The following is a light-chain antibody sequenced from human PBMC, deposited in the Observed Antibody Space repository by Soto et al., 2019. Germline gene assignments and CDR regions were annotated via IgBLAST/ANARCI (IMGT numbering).Light chain of an antibody. V-gene: IGKV3-15*01. CDR3: QPYNNWPLT. J-gene: IGKJ4*01. Sequence: EIVMTQSPGTLSVSPGERATLSCRASQSVSVNLAWYQHKPGQTPRLLIYDTSTRATGVPTRFSGSRSGAEFTLTINSLQSEDFAVYYCQPYNNWPLTFGGGTKVDIK. CDR1: QSVSVN. CDR2: DTS.